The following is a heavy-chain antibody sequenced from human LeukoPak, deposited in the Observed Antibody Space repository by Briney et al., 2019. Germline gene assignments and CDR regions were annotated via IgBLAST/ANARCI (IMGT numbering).Heavy chain of an antibody. CDR3: AKDGAYCGGDCYSEYFQH. CDR1: GSTFSSYA. Sequence: GGSLRLSCAASGSTFSSYAMSWVRQAPGKGLEWVSAISGSGGSTYYADSVKGRFTISRDNSKNTLYLQMNSLRAEDTAVYYCAKDGAYCGGDCYSEYFQHWGQGTLVTVSS. J-gene: IGHJ1*01. V-gene: IGHV3-23*01. D-gene: IGHD2-21*02. CDR2: ISGSGGST.